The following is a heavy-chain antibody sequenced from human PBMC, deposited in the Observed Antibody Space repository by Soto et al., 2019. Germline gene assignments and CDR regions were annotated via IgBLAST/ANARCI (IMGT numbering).Heavy chain of an antibody. V-gene: IGHV4-4*07. CDR1: GGSISGAY. CDR3: ARESLLSGHDWFDS. CDR2: VYASGST. J-gene: IGHJ5*01. Sequence: ETLSLTCTVSGGSISGAYWGWVRQTAEKGLEWLGRVYASGSTLYNSSLKSRIIMSLGTSNNHFSLELKSVTTADTAVYFCARESLLSGHDWFDSWGQGMLVTVSS. D-gene: IGHD5-12*01.